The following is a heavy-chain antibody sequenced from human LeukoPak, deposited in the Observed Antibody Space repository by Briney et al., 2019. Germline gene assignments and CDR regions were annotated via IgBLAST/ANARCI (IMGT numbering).Heavy chain of an antibody. V-gene: IGHV4-59*13. J-gene: IGHJ6*04. Sequence: SETLSLTCTVSGDSISGYYWSWIRQPPGKGLECIGRIYHSGSTAYNPSLKSRVTISVDTSRNQFSLRLSSVTAADTAVYYCARVTLVADANYYGMDVWGRGTTVTVSS. CDR2: IYHSGST. CDR1: GDSISGYY. D-gene: IGHD2-15*01. CDR3: ARVTLVADANYYGMDV.